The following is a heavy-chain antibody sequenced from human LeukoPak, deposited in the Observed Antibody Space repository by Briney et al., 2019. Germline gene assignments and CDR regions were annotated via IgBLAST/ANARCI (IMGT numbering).Heavy chain of an antibody. D-gene: IGHD1-20*01. Sequence: PGGSLRLSCATSGFIFSQHSMGWVRQAPGKGLEWVACITATGSFVYYADSVRGRFTISRDNTKDVLFLHMLRLRAEDTALYYCVTGDNPDYNWATHFLDDFDIWGQGTTVIVSS. J-gene: IGHJ3*02. CDR2: ITATGSFV. CDR3: VTGDNPDYNWATHFLDDFDI. V-gene: IGHV3-21*06. CDR1: GFIFSQHS.